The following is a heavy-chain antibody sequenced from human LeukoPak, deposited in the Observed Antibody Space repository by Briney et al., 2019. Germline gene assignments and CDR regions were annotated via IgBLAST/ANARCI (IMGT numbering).Heavy chain of an antibody. CDR2: ISGSGGST. V-gene: IGHV3-23*01. CDR3: AKEGRSLQTY. CDR1: GFTFRNYA. J-gene: IGHJ4*02. D-gene: IGHD5-24*01. Sequence: SGGSLRLSCAASGFTFRNYAMSWVRQAPGKGLEWVSTISGSGGSTYYADSVKGRFTISRDNSKNTLYLQMNSLRAEDTAVYYCAKEGRSLQTYWGQGTLVTVSS.